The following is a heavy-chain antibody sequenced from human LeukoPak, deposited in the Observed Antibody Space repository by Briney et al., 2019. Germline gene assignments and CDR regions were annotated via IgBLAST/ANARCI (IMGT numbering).Heavy chain of an antibody. CDR2: ISGSGDTT. V-gene: IGHV3-23*01. J-gene: IGHJ4*02. CDR3: AKTHGFFDH. Sequence: GGSLRLSCAASGFTFSNNGMTWGRQAPGKGMEWVTGISGSGDTTYNAGSVKVRFTVSRDNSKNRLYLQMNSLRDEDTAIYYCAKTHGFFDHWGQGSLVTVSS. CDR1: GFTFSNNG.